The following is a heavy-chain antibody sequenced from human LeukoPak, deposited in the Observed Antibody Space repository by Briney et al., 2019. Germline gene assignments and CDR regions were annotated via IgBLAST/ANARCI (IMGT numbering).Heavy chain of an antibody. CDR3: ARDWVTGSGSYYYYGMDV. CDR2: ISAYNGST. J-gene: IGHJ6*02. D-gene: IGHD1-26*01. CDR1: GYTFTSYG. Sequence: ASVKVSCKASGYTFTSYGISWVRQAPGQGLEWMGWISAYNGSTNYAQKLQGRVTITRDTSASTAYMELSSLRSEGTAVYYCARDWVTGSGSYYYYGMDVWGQGTTVTVSS. V-gene: IGHV1-18*01.